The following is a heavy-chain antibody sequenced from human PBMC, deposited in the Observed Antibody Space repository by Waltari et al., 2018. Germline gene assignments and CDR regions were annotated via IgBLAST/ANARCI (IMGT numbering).Heavy chain of an antibody. CDR1: GYTFTSYD. D-gene: IGHD3-22*01. CDR3: AGSLLPYYYDGSGPAGY. Sequence: QVQLVQSGAEVKKPGASVTVSCKASGYTFTSYDINWVRQATGQGLEWMGWMNPNSGNTGYAQKFQGRVTMTRNTSISTAYMELSSLRSEDTAVYYCAGSLLPYYYDGSGPAGYWGQGTLVTVSS. CDR2: MNPNSGNT. V-gene: IGHV1-8*01. J-gene: IGHJ4*02.